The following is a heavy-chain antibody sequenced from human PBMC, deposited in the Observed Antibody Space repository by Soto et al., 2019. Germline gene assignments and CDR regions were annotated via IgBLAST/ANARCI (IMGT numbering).Heavy chain of an antibody. V-gene: IGHV1-18*01. CDR3: AGEPGSYYYGSGSFDY. Sequence: ASVKVSCKASGYTFTSYGISWVRQAPGQGLEWMGWISAYNGNTNYAQKLQGRVTMTTDTSTSTAYMELRSLRSDDTAVYYCAGEPGSYYYGSGSFDYWGQGTLVTVSS. D-gene: IGHD3-10*01. CDR1: GYTFTSYG. J-gene: IGHJ4*02. CDR2: ISAYNGNT.